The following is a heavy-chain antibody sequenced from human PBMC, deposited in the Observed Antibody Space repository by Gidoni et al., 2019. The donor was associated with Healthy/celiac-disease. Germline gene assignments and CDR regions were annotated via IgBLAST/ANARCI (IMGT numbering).Heavy chain of an antibody. CDR3: ARDISRYYYYYGMDV. V-gene: IGHV3-21*01. CDR1: GFTFSRYS. Sequence: VQLVESGGGLVKPGGSLRLSCAASGFTFSRYSMNGVRQDTGKGLEGVSGISSSSSYIYYAESVKGRFTISRDNAKNSLYLQMNSLRAEDTAVYYCARDISRYYYYYGMDVWGQGTTVTVSS. CDR2: ISSSSSYI. J-gene: IGHJ6*02. D-gene: IGHD3-3*02.